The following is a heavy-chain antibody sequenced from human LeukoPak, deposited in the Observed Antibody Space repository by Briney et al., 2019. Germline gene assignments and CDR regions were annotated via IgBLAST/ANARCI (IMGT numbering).Heavy chain of an antibody. Sequence: GRSLRLSCAASGFTFDDYAMHWVRHAPGKGLEWVSGISWNSGSIGYADSVKGRFTISRDNAKNSLYLQMNSLRAEDTALYYCAKDTRITGTTGSAFDIWGQGTMVTVSS. CDR1: GFTFDDYA. D-gene: IGHD1-20*01. CDR2: ISWNSGSI. J-gene: IGHJ3*02. V-gene: IGHV3-9*01. CDR3: AKDTRITGTTGSAFDI.